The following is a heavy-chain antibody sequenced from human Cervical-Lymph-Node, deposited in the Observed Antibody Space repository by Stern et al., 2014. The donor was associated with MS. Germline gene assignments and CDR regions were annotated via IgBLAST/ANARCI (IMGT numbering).Heavy chain of an antibody. D-gene: IGHD6-19*01. Sequence: VQLVESGPGLVKPSQTLSLTCTVSGGSISSGSHYWSWIRQPAGKGLEWIGRTYTSGGTNYNPSLKSRFTISVDTSKTQFPRKVTSVTAADTAVYYCARGYSSGLDYFDYWGQGTLVTVSS. CDR1: GGSISSGSHY. J-gene: IGHJ4*02. CDR2: TYTSGGT. CDR3: ARGYSSGLDYFDY. V-gene: IGHV4-61*02.